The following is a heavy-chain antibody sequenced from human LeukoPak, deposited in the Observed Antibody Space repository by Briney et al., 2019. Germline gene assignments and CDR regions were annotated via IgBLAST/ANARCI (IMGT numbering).Heavy chain of an antibody. CDR2: IFYNGSA. Sequence: PSQTLSLTCAVSGGSISSGGYSWSWIRQPPGKGLEWIGYIFYNGSAYYNPSLKSRVTILVDTSKNQFSLKLSSVTAADTAVYYCARDFRFYYDSSGRAQNYYYYYMDVWGKGTTVTVSS. J-gene: IGHJ6*03. V-gene: IGHV4-30-4*07. CDR1: GGSISSGGYS. D-gene: IGHD3-22*01. CDR3: ARDFRFYYDSSGRAQNYYYYYMDV.